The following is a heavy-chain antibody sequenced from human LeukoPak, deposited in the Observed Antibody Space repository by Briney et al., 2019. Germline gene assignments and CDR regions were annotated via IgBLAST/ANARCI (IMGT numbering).Heavy chain of an antibody. CDR1: GFSFSSYA. J-gene: IGHJ4*02. CDR2: ISGRDGST. Sequence: GGSLRLSCAASGFSFSSYAMSWVRQAPGKGLEWVSNISGRDGSTYYADSVKGRFTISRDNSKNTLYLQMNSLRAEDTAVYYCARDSGSYEYWGQGNLVTVSS. CDR3: ARDSGSYEY. D-gene: IGHD1-26*01. V-gene: IGHV3-23*01.